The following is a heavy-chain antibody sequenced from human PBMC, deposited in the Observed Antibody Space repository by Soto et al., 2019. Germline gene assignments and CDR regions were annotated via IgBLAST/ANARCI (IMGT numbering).Heavy chain of an antibody. CDR3: AGDVNHYGSGSYWRLGDAFDI. V-gene: IGHV1-18*04. CDR1: GYTFTSYG. J-gene: IGHJ3*02. CDR2: ISAYNGNT. Sequence: GASVKVSGKASGYTFTSYGISWVRQAPGQGLEWMGWISAYNGNTNYAQKLQGRVTMTTDTSTSTAYMELRSLRSDDTAVYYCAGDVNHYGSGSYWRLGDAFDIWGQGTMVTVSS. D-gene: IGHD3-10*01.